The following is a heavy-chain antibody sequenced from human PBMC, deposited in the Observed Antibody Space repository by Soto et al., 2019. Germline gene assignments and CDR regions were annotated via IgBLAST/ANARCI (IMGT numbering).Heavy chain of an antibody. CDR1: GFTFSNYA. CDR2: ITGSGGRT. CDR3: AKDTRYGDYVRWFDS. Sequence: EVHLLESGGGLVQPGGSLRLSCAASGFTFSNYAMTWVRQAPGRGLEGVSGITGSGGRTYYADSVKGRFSISRDNSKSTLYLQMSSLRAEDTAVYYCAKDTRYGDYVRWFDSWGQGTLVTVSS. J-gene: IGHJ5*01. V-gene: IGHV3-23*01. D-gene: IGHD4-17*01.